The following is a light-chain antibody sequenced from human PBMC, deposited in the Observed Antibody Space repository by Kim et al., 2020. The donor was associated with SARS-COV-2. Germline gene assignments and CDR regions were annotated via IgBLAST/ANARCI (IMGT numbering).Light chain of an antibody. J-gene: IGKJ4*01. CDR1: QSVSSSN. CDR2: DAS. CDR3: QQYGSTPLT. V-gene: IGKV3-20*01. Sequence: APGERATLSCRASQSVSSSNLAWYQKKPGQPPRLLMYDASSRATGIPDRFSGSGSGTDFTLTISRLEPEDFAVYYCQQYGSTPLTFGGGTKVDIK.